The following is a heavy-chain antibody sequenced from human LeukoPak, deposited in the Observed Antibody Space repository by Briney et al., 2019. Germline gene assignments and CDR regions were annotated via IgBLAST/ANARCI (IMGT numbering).Heavy chain of an antibody. J-gene: IGHJ3*02. CDR1: GYTSTSYD. CDR2: ISAFNGNT. CDR3: AREEATAAFDI. Sequence: ASVKVSCKASGYTSTSYDISWVRQAPGQGLKWMGWISAFNGNTNYAQKLQGRVTMTTDTSTSTAYMELRSLRFDDTAVYYCAREEATAAFDIWGQGTMVTVSS. V-gene: IGHV1-18*01. D-gene: IGHD1-26*01.